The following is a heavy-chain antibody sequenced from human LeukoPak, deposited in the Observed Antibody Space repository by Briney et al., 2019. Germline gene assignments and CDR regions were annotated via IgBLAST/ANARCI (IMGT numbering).Heavy chain of an antibody. CDR1: GGSISSYY. CDR3: ARVGYYGSGSYYSRRYFDY. Sequence: PSETLSLTCTVSGGSISSYYWSWIRQPPGKGLEWIGYIYYSGSTNYNPSLKSRVTISVDTSKNQSSLKLSSVTAADTAVYYCARVGYYGSGSYYSRRYFDYWGQGTLVTVSS. D-gene: IGHD3-10*01. J-gene: IGHJ4*02. CDR2: IYYSGST. V-gene: IGHV4-59*01.